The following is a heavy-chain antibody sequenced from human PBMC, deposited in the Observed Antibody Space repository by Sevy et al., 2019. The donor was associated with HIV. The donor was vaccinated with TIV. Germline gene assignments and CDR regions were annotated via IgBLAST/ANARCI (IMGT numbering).Heavy chain of an antibody. CDR2: ISGSGGST. CDR1: GFTFSSYA. V-gene: IGHV3-23*01. CDR3: AKDRGIVVVPAAMPGGFDP. D-gene: IGHD2-2*01. Sequence: GGSLRLSCAASGFTFSSYAMSWVRQAPGKGLEWVSAISGSGGSTYYADSVKGRFTISRDNSKNTLNLQMNSLRAEDTAVYYCAKDRGIVVVPAAMPGGFDPWGQGTLVTVSS. J-gene: IGHJ5*02.